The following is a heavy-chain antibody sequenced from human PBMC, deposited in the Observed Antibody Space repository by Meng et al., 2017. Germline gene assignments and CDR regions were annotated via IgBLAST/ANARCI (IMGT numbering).Heavy chain of an antibody. CDR2: IYSGGST. J-gene: IGHJ4*02. Sequence: GGTGGVWFPPGGSRGLSCAASGFTVSGNYMGWVRPAPGKGLEWVSVIYSGGSTYYADSVKGRFTISRDNSKNTLYLQMNSLRAEDTAVYYCARDLGYWGQGTLVTVSS. V-gene: IGHV3-53*02. D-gene: IGHD3-16*01. CDR3: ARDLGY. CDR1: GFTVSGNY.